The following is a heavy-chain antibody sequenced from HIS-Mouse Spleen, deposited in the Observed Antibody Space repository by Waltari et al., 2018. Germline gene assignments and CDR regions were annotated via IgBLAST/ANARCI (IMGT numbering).Heavy chain of an antibody. CDR3: AKDKHHAFDY. Sequence: QVQLVESGGGVVQPGRSLRRSCAASGFTFSSYGMHWVRQAPGKGLCGVAVISYDGSNKYYADSVKGRFTISRDNSKNTLYLQMNSLRAEDTAVYYCAKDKHHAFDYWGQGTLVTVSS. J-gene: IGHJ4*02. V-gene: IGHV3-30*18. CDR1: GFTFSSYG. CDR2: ISYDGSNK.